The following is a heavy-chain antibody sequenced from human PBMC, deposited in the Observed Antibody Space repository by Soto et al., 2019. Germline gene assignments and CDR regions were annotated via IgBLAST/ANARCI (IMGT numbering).Heavy chain of an antibody. J-gene: IGHJ6*02. CDR1: GFTFSSYA. CDR2: ISGSGGST. CDR3: AKKGRAYSSSLFYYGMDV. D-gene: IGHD6-13*01. V-gene: IGHV3-23*01. Sequence: SLRLSCAASGFTFSSYAMSWVRQAPGKGLEWVSAISGSGGSTYYADSVKGRFTISRGNSKNTLYLQMNSLRAEDTAVYYCAKKGRAYSSSLFYYGMDVWGQGTTVTVSS.